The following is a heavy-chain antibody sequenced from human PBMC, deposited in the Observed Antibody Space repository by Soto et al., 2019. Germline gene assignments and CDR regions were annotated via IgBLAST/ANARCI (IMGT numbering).Heavy chain of an antibody. CDR1: GGSISSGGYY. CDR3: ARDEGSGYHYMDV. J-gene: IGHJ6*03. V-gene: IGHV4-31*03. Sequence: SETLSLTCTVSGGSISSGGYYWSWIRQHPGKGLEWIGYIYYSGSTYYNPSLKSRVTISVDTSKNQFSLKLSSVTAADTAVYYCARDEGSGYHYMDVWGKGTTVTVSS. D-gene: IGHD3-3*01. CDR2: IYYSGST.